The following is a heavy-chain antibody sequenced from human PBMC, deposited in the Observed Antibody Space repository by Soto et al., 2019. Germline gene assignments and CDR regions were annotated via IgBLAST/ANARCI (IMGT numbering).Heavy chain of an antibody. V-gene: IGHV4-61*05. J-gene: IGHJ6*02. CDR3: ARVRYYGSGSYYRAYYYYGMDV. CDR2: IYYSGST. D-gene: IGHD3-10*01. CDR1: GGSISSSSYY. Sequence: SETLSLTCTVSGGSISSSSYYWGWIRQPPGKGLEWIGYIYYSGSTNYNPSLKSRVTISVDTSKNQFSLKLSSVTAADTAVYYCARVRYYGSGSYYRAYYYYGMDVWGQGTTVTVSS.